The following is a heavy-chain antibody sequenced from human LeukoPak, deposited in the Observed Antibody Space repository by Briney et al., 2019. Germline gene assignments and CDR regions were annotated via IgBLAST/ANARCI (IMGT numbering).Heavy chain of an antibody. J-gene: IGHJ4*02. CDR1: GYTFTSYA. CDR3: ARAGYYDILTGYYYFDY. Sequence: ASVKVSCKASGYTFTSYAMHWVRQAPGQRLEWMGWSNAGNGNTKYSQEFQGRVTITRDTSASTAYMELSSPRSEDMAVYYCARAGYYDILTGYYYFDYWGQGTLVTVSS. CDR2: SNAGNGNT. V-gene: IGHV1-3*02. D-gene: IGHD3-9*01.